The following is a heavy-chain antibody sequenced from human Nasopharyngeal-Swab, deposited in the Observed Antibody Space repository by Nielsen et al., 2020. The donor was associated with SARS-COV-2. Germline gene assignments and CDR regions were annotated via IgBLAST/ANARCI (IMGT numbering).Heavy chain of an antibody. CDR2: TYYRSLWKN. V-gene: IGHV6-1*01. J-gene: IGHJ4*02. Sequence: SQTLSLTCSISGDRLSSHYAALNSLRPSPSRGLDWLSRTYYRSLWKNDYALSVERRITISPDPSKNQFSLQLNSLTPEETAVYYCARIAVAVPPVWGQGTLVNVYS. CDR3: ARIAVAVPPV. CDR1: GDRLSSHYAA. D-gene: IGHD6-19*01.